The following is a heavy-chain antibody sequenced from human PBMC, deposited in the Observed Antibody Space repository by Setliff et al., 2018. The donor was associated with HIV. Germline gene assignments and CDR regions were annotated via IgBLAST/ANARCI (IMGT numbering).Heavy chain of an antibody. CDR2: ISGSGRNT. V-gene: IGHV3-23*01. D-gene: IGHD6-19*01. Sequence: GESLKISCAASGFTFNTYAMSWVRQAPGKGLEWVSAISGSGRNTYYADSVKGRFTISRDNSKNTVSLQMNSLTAEDTAKYFCAKDHHALYIAVAGTPYKWGQGTLVTVSS. J-gene: IGHJ1*01. CDR3: AKDHHALYIAVAGTPYK. CDR1: GFTFNTYA.